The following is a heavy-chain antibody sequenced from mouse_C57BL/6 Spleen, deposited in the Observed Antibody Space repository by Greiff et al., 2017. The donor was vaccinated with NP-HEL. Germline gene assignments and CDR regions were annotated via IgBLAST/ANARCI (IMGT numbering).Heavy chain of an antibody. CDR2: ISYDGSN. CDR3: LKLGKFAY. J-gene: IGHJ3*01. CDR1: GYSITSGYY. D-gene: IGHD4-1*01. V-gene: IGHV3-6*01. Sequence: DVKLVESGPGLVKPSQSLSLTCSVTGYSITSGYYWNWIRQFPGNKLEWMGYISYDGSNNYNPSLKNRISITRDTSKNQFFLKLNSVTTEDTATYYCLKLGKFAYWGQGTLVTVSA.